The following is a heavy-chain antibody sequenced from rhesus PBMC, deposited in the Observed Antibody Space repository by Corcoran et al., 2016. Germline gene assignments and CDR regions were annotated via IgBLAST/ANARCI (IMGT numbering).Heavy chain of an antibody. CDR1: GGSVNGYNW. Sequence: QVQLQESGPGLVKPSETLSLTCAVSGGSVNGYNWWSWIRQAPGKGLEWIGYVSGSGRITAYNPSLKGRVTISTATSQNQFSLKLRSVTAADTAVYYCARGSTVDSWGQGVLVTVSS. CDR2: VSGSGRIT. J-gene: IGHJ4*01. CDR3: ARGSTVDS. V-gene: IGHV4-65*01.